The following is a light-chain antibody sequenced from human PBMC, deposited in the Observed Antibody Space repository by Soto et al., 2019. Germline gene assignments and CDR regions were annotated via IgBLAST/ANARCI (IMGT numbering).Light chain of an antibody. J-gene: IGLJ3*02. V-gene: IGLV2-14*01. Sequence: QSVLTQPASVSGSPGQSITISCTGTSSDVGGYNYVSWYQQHPGKAPILMIYDVSNRPSGISNRFSGSKSGNTASLTIFGLQAEDEADYYCTSYTSSSTVLFGGGTKLTVL. CDR3: TSYTSSSTVL. CDR1: SSDVGGYNY. CDR2: DVS.